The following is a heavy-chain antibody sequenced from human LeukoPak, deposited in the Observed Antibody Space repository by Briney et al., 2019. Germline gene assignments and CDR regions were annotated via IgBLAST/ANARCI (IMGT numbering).Heavy chain of an antibody. J-gene: IGHJ4*02. D-gene: IGHD3-22*01. V-gene: IGHV1-8*02. Sequence: ASVKVSCKASGYTFTSYGISWVRQATGQGLEWMGWTNPNSGNTGYAQKFQGRVTMTRNTSISTAYMELSSLRSEDTAVYYCARGTYYCDSSGYYSLEYWGQGTLVTVSS. CDR3: ARGTYYCDSSGYYSLEY. CDR2: TNPNSGNT. CDR1: GYTFTSYG.